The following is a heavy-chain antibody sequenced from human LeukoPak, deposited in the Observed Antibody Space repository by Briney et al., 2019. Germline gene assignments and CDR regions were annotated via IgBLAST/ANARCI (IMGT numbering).Heavy chain of an antibody. D-gene: IGHD2-2*01. CDR3: ARAPGYCSSTSCHRYYFDY. CDR2: ISAYNGNT. CDR1: GYTFTSYG. Sequence: ASVKVSCKASGYTFTSYGISWVRQAPGQGLEWMGWISAYNGNTNYAQKLQGRVTMTTDTSTSTAYMELRSLRSDDTAVYYCARAPGYCSSTSCHRYYFDYWGQGTLVTVSS. J-gene: IGHJ4*02. V-gene: IGHV1-18*01.